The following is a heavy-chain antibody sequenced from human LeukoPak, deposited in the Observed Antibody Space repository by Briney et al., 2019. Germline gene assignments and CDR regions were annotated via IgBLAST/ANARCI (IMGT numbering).Heavy chain of an antibody. D-gene: IGHD3-9*01. CDR2: INPNSGGT. J-gene: IGHJ4*02. V-gene: IGHV1-2*02. CDR3: ARARNYDILTGYSVQFDY. CDR1: GYTFTGYY. Sequence: GASVKVSCKASGYTFTGYYMHWVRQAPGQGLEWVGWINPNSGGTNYAQKFQGRVTMTRDTSISTAYMELSRLRSDDTAVYYCARARNYDILTGYSVQFDYWGQGTLVTVSS.